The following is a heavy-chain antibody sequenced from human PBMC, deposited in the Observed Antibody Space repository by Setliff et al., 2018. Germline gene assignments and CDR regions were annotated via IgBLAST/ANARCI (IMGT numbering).Heavy chain of an antibody. Sequence: GESLKISCAASGLTLTPYTMTWVRQAPGKGLEWVSSISDSSFHIYYADSIKGRFTISRDNAKSSLYLQMNSLRAEDTAVFYCARSPANGGHDAFDIWGQGTMVTVSS. J-gene: IGHJ3*02. CDR3: ARSPANGGHDAFDI. D-gene: IGHD6-25*01. CDR2: ISDSSFHI. V-gene: IGHV3-21*03. CDR1: GLTLTPYT.